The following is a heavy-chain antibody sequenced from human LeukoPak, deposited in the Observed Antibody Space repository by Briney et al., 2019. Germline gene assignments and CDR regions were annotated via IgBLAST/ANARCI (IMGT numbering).Heavy chain of an antibody. J-gene: IGHJ4*02. V-gene: IGHV3-23*01. CDR3: AKDKQGFGSGWDY. D-gene: IGHD6-19*01. CDR2: ISGSGGST. Sequence: GGSLRRSCAASGFTFSSYAMSWVRQAPGKGLEWVSAISGSGGSTYYADSVKGRFTISRDNSKNTLYLQMNSLRAEDTAVYYCAKDKQGFGSGWDYWGQGTLVTVSS. CDR1: GFTFSSYA.